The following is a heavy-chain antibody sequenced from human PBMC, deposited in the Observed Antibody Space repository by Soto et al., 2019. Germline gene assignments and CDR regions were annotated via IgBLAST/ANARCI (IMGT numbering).Heavy chain of an antibody. CDR1: GFTFSSYA. V-gene: IGHV3-23*01. CDR3: AKALGYSGSYFSDY. J-gene: IGHJ4*02. CDR2: ISGSGGST. D-gene: IGHD1-26*01. Sequence: GGSLRLSCAASGFTFSSYAMSWVRQAPGKGLEWVSAISGSGGSTYYADSVKGRFTISRDNSKNTLYLQINSLRAEDTAVYYCAKALGYSGSYFSDYWGQGTLVTVSS.